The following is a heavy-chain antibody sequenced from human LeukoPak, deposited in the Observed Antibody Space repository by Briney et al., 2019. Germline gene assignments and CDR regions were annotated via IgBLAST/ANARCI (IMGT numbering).Heavy chain of an antibody. J-gene: IGHJ4*02. CDR2: IYYSGST. Sequence: SETLSLTCTVSGGSLSSSSYYWGWIRQPPGKGLEWIGSIYYSGSTYYNPSLKSRVTISVDTSNNQFSLKLSSVTAADTAVYYCARDYYYDSSGPGYYFDYWGQGTLVTVSS. V-gene: IGHV4-39*07. CDR3: ARDYYYDSSGPGYYFDY. D-gene: IGHD3-22*01. CDR1: GGSLSSSSYY.